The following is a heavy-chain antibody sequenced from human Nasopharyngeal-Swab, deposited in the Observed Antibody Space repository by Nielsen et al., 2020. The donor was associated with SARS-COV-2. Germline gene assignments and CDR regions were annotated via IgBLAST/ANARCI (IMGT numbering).Heavy chain of an antibody. D-gene: IGHD4-23*01. CDR1: GYTFTAYA. V-gene: IGHV1-3*01. CDR3: ARDPDGWKPFDH. Sequence: ASVKVSCKASGYTFTAYAMHWLRRAPGQGLEWLGWINVANGDTRYSQKFQGRVTITRDTSASTGYMELTSLRSEDTAVYYCARDPDGWKPFDHWGQGTLVTVSS. CDR2: INVANGDT. J-gene: IGHJ4*02.